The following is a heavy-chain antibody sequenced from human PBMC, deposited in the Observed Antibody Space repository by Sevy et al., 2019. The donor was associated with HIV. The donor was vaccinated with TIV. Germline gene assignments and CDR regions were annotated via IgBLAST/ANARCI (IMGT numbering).Heavy chain of an antibody. V-gene: IGHV3-7*01. CDR1: GFTFSNYW. J-gene: IGHJ4*02. CDR3: VGSGTYLTDLDY. D-gene: IGHD3-10*01. CDR2: IKFDGSEK. Sequence: RGCLRLSCAASGFTFSNYWMNWVRQAPGKGLEGVANIKFDGSEKYYVDSVKGRFTISRDNAKNSLYLQMNSLRAEDTALYDCVGSGTYLTDLDYWGQGTLVIVSS.